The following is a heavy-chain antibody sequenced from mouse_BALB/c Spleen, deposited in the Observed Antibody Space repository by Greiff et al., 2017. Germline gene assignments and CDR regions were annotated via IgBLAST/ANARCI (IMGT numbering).Heavy chain of an antibody. CDR3: ASAVRGAMDY. D-gene: IGHD2-14*01. J-gene: IGHJ4*01. CDR1: GYTFTSYW. CDR2: INPSNGRT. V-gene: IGHV1S81*02. Sequence: QVQLQQSGAELAKPGASVKLSCKASGYTFTSYWMHWVKQRPGQGLEWIGEINPSNGRTNYNEKFKSKATLTVDKSSSTAYMQLSSLTSEDSAVYYCASAVRGAMDYWGQGTSVTVSS.